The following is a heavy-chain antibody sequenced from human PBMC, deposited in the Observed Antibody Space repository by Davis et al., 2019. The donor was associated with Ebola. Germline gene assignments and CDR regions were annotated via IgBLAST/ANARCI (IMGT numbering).Heavy chain of an antibody. CDR3: TREGGWGGFDY. Sequence: GESLKISCTASGFTFGDYAMSWVRQAPGKGLEWVGFIRSKAYGGTTEYAASVKGRFTISRDDSKSIAYLQMNSLKTEDTAVYYCTREGGWGGFDYWGQGTLVTVSS. J-gene: IGHJ4*02. D-gene: IGHD2-21*01. CDR2: IRSKAYGGTT. V-gene: IGHV3-49*04. CDR1: GFTFGDYA.